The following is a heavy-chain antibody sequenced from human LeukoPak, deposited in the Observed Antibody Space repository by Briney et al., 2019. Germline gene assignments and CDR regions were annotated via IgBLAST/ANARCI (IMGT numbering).Heavy chain of an antibody. CDR3: ARNYDILTGDDALDI. CDR1: GGSISSHY. Sequence: SETLSLTCTVSGGSISSHYWSWIRQPPGKGLEWIGYIYYSGSTNYNPSLKSRVTISVDTSKNQFSLKLSSVTAADTAVYYCARNYDILTGDDALDIWGQGTMVTVSS. J-gene: IGHJ3*02. CDR2: IYYSGST. D-gene: IGHD3-9*01. V-gene: IGHV4-59*11.